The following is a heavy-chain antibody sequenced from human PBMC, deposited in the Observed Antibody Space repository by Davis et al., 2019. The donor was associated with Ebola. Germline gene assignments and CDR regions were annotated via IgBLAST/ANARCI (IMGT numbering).Heavy chain of an antibody. V-gene: IGHV3-53*01. D-gene: IGHD1-14*01. CDR2: IYSDGST. CDR3: TKGSGTFEDVHFDH. CDR1: GFTVSGNY. J-gene: IGHJ5*02. Sequence: GESLKISCAASGFTVSGNYMSWVRQAPGKGLDWVSVIYSDGSTYNAGSVKGRFMISRDSSMHTVYLQMNSLRPEDTAIYYCTKGSGTFEDVHFDHWGQGTLLTVSS.